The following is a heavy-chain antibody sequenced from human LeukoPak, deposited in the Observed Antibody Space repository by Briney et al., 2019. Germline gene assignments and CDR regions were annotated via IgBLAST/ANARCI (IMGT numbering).Heavy chain of an antibody. D-gene: IGHD4-17*01. CDR2: ISSSSSYI. CDR3: AKVGDGDYLPYYYGMDV. V-gene: IGHV3-21*04. J-gene: IGHJ6*02. Sequence: GGSLRLSCAASGFTFSSYSMNWVRQAPGKGLEWVSSISSSSSYIYYADSVKGRFTISRDNSKNTLYLQMNSLRAEDTAVYYCAKVGDGDYLPYYYGMDVWGQGTTVTVSS. CDR1: GFTFSSYS.